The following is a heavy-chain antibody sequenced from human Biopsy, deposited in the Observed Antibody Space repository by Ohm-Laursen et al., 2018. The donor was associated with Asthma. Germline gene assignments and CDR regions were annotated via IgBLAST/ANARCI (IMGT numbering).Heavy chain of an antibody. Sequence: ASVKVSCKLSGYSLTDLSMHWVRQAPGQGLEWMGGHDHEEGGTVNARRFQGRVTMTEDTSTDTAYMELSSLSSDDTAVYHCASDFPKDYVRYNFQFWGQGTLVTVSS. CDR3: ASDFPKDYVRYNFQF. CDR1: GYSLTDLS. D-gene: IGHD4-17*01. V-gene: IGHV1-24*01. CDR2: HDHEEGGT. J-gene: IGHJ4*02.